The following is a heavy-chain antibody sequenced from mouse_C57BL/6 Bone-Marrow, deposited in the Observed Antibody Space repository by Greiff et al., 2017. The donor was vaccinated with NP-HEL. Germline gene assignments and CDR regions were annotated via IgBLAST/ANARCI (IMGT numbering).Heavy chain of an antibody. CDR2: IWSGGST. CDR1: GFSLTSYG. CDR3: ARIIPSGGFAY. Sequence: VQLQQSGPGLVQPSQSLSITCTVSGFSLTSYGVHWVRQSPGKGLEWLGVIWSGGSTDYNAAFISRLSISKDNSKSQVFFKMNSLQADDTAIYYCARIIPSGGFAYWGQGTLVTVSA. V-gene: IGHV2-2*01. J-gene: IGHJ3*01.